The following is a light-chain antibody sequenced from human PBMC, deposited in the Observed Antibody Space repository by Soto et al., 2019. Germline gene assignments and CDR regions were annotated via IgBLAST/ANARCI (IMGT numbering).Light chain of an antibody. J-gene: IGKJ2*01. CDR2: AAS. CDR1: QSSSSY. V-gene: IGKV1-39*01. Sequence: DIPMTQSPSSLSASVVDRVTITCRASQSSSSYLNWYQQKPGKAPKLLIYAASSLQSGVPSRFSGSGSETDFTITSSRLQPEDFATYYCQQSYSTRVTCGQGTKLEIK. CDR3: QQSYSTRVT.